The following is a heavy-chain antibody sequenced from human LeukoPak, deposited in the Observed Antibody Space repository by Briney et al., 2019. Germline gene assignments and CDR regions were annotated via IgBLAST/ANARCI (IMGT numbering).Heavy chain of an antibody. CDR1: GYSFTNYW. J-gene: IGHJ4*02. CDR2: IYPGDSDT. V-gene: IGHV5-51*01. Sequence: GESLKISCKGSGYSFTNYWIGWVRQMPGKGLEWMGIIYPGDSDTRYSPSFQGQVTISADKSISTAYLQWSSLKASDTAMYYRARHDSRPPDGDHRTQFDYWGQGTLVTVSS. D-gene: IGHD4-17*01. CDR3: ARHDSRPPDGDHRTQFDY.